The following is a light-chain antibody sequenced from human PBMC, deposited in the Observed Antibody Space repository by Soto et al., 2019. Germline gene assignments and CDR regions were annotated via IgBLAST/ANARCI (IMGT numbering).Light chain of an antibody. CDR3: SSYTTSNTRQIV. CDR1: SSDVGGYNY. Sequence: QSVLTQPASVSGSPGQSIIISCTGTSSDVGGYNYVSWYQHHPGKAPKLMIFDVSNRPSGVSNRFSGSKSGNTASLTISGLQPEDEADYYCSSYTTSNTRQIVFGTGTKLTVL. CDR2: DVS. V-gene: IGLV2-14*03. J-gene: IGLJ1*01.